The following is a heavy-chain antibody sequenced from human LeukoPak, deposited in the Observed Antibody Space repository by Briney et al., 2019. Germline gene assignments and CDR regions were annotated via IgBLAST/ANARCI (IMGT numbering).Heavy chain of an antibody. CDR2: ISSSSSYI. CDR1: GFTFSSYS. D-gene: IGHD6-19*01. CDR3: ARVSSSGWYNWFDP. V-gene: IGHV3-21*01. Sequence: GGSLRLSCAASGFTFSSYSMNWVRQAPGKGLEWVSSISSSSSYIYYAGSVKGRFTISRDNAKNSLYLQMNSLRAEDTAVYYCARVSSSGWYNWFDPWGQGTLVTVSS. J-gene: IGHJ5*02.